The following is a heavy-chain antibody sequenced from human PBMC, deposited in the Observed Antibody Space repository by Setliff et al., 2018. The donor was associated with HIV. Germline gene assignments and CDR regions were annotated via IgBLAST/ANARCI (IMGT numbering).Heavy chain of an antibody. CDR1: GFAFSSYE. Sequence: SLRLSCEASGFAFSSYEMNWVRQAPGKGLEWVAYISGSGTRTFYLDSVKGRFSISRDDARNSLYLQMNNLRAEDTAVYYCARDSVRGASWYPGGFDVWGQGAMVTVSS. CDR2: ISGSGTRT. J-gene: IGHJ3*01. CDR3: ARDSVRGASWYPGGFDV. D-gene: IGHD3-10*01. V-gene: IGHV3-48*03.